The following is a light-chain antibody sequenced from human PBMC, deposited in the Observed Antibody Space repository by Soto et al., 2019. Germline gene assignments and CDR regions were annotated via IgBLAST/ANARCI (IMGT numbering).Light chain of an antibody. Sequence: QSVLTQSHSASASLGASVKLTCTLSSDHSNYIIAWHQQPPEKGPRYLMKVTSDGSHTKGNGIPDRFSGSSSGAERYLTISSLQSEDEAVYYCQTWGTGIRVFGGGTKLTV. V-gene: IGLV4-69*01. J-gene: IGLJ3*02. CDR2: VTSDGSH. CDR1: SDHSNYI. CDR3: QTWGTGIRV.